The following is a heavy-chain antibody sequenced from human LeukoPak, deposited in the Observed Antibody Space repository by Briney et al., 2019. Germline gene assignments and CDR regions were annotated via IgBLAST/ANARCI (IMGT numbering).Heavy chain of an antibody. Sequence: ASVKVSCKASGSTFTSYYMHWVRQAPGQGLEWMGIINPSGGSTSYAQKFQGRVTMTRDTSTSTVYMELSSLRSEDTAVYYCARAPGIAAAGTEDWFDPWGQGTLVTVSS. CDR1: GSTFTSYY. D-gene: IGHD6-13*01. V-gene: IGHV1-46*01. CDR2: INPSGGST. CDR3: ARAPGIAAAGTEDWFDP. J-gene: IGHJ5*02.